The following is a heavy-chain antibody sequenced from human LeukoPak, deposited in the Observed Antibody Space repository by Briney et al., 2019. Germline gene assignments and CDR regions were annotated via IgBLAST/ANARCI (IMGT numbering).Heavy chain of an antibody. CDR1: GFTVSSNY. V-gene: IGHV3-53*01. Sequence: GGFLRLSCAASGFTVSSNYMSWVRQAPGKGLEWVSVIYSGGSTYYADSVKGRFTISRDNSKNTLYLQTNSLRAEDTAVYYCARASGWYGDDYWGQGTLVTVSS. D-gene: IGHD6-19*01. CDR3: ARASGWYGDDY. J-gene: IGHJ4*02. CDR2: IYSGGST.